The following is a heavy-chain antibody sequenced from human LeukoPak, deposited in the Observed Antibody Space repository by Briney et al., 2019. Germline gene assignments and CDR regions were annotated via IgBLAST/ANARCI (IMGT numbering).Heavy chain of an antibody. J-gene: IGHJ4*02. CDR1: GFTFSSYG. CDR2: ISFHGTAS. Sequence: GGSLRLSCAASGFTFSSYGMHWVRQAPGKGLEWVAVISFHGTASFYADSVKGRFTISRDNSKNTLYLQMNSLRAEDTAVYYCAKELLWFGELLRYLDYWGQGTLVTVSS. D-gene: IGHD3-10*01. V-gene: IGHV3-30*18. CDR3: AKELLWFGELLRYLDY.